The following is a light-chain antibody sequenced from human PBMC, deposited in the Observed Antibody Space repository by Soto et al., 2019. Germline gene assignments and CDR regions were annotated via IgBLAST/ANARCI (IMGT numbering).Light chain of an antibody. J-gene: IGLJ2*01. Sequence: QSALTQPASVSGSPGQSITISCTGTSSDVGGYDYVSWYQQHPDKAPKLMIYEVSNRPSGVSHRFSGSKSGNTASLTISGLQAEDEADYYCSSYARSNRLVFGGGTKVTVL. CDR3: SSYARSNRLV. V-gene: IGLV2-14*01. CDR2: EVS. CDR1: SSDVGGYDY.